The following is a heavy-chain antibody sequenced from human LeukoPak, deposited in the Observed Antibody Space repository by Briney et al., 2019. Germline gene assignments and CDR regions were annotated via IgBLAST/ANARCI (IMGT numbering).Heavy chain of an antibody. J-gene: IGHJ4*02. Sequence: GGSLRLSCAASGFTFSSYGMHWVRQAPGKGLEWVAVISYDGSNKYYADSVKGRFTISRDNFKNTLYLQMNSLRAEDTAVYYCAKDMSSGWRTGVFDYWGQGTLVTVSS. V-gene: IGHV3-30*18. CDR2: ISYDGSNK. D-gene: IGHD6-19*01. CDR1: GFTFSSYG. CDR3: AKDMSSGWRTGVFDY.